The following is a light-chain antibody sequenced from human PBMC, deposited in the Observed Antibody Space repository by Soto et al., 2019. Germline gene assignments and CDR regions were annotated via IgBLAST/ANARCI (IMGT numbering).Light chain of an antibody. J-gene: IGKJ3*01. CDR3: EQTYTTPFT. CDR1: QSVSSSY. Sequence: EIVLTQSPGTLSLSPGERATLSCRASQSVSSSYLAWYQQKPGQAPRLLIYGASSRATGIPDRFSGSGSGTDFTLTISSLQPEDSATYFCEQTYTTPFTFGPGTKVDL. V-gene: IGKV3-20*01. CDR2: GAS.